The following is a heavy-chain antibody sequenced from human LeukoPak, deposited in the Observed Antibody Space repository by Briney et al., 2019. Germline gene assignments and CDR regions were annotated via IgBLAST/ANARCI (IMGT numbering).Heavy chain of an antibody. D-gene: IGHD6-19*01. CDR1: GVTFSSYS. Sequence: PGGSLRLSCEASGVTFSSYSMNWVRQIPGKGLEWVSYINSRSNTIYYADSVKGRFTISRDNAKNSLYLQMNSLRAEDTAVYYCARDIRGWHYYYGMDVWGQGTTVTVSS. CDR3: ARDIRGWHYYYGMDV. CDR2: INSRSNTI. V-gene: IGHV3-48*04. J-gene: IGHJ6*02.